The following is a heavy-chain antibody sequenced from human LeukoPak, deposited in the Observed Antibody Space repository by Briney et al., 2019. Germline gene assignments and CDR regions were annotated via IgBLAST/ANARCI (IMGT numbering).Heavy chain of an antibody. J-gene: IGHJ4*02. CDR2: IYYSGST. CDR3: ARDQRAAVTAPIDY. D-gene: IGHD2-21*02. CDR1: GGSISSSSYY. V-gene: IGHV4-39*07. Sequence: SETLSLTCTVSGGSISSSSYYWGWIRQPPGKGLEWIGSIYYSGSTYYNPSLKSRVTISVDTSKNQFSLKLSSVTAADTAVYYCARDQRAAVTAPIDYWGQGTLVTVSS.